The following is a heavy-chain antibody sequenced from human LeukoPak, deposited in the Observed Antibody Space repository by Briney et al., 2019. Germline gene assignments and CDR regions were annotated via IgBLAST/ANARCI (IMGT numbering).Heavy chain of an antibody. J-gene: IGHJ3*02. CDR3: ARDFEGERWLQLGAFDI. V-gene: IGHV1-69*04. CDR1: GGTFSSYT. CDR2: IIPILGIA. Sequence: SVKVSCKASGGTFSSYTISWVRQAPGQGLEWMGRIIPILGIANYAQKFQGRVTITADKSTSTAYMELSSLRSEDTAVYYCARDFEGERWLQLGAFDIWGQGTMVTVSS. D-gene: IGHD5-24*01.